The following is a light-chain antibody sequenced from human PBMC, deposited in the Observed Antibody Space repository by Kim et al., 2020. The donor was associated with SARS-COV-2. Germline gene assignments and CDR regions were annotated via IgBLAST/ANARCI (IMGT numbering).Light chain of an antibody. V-gene: IGKV1-16*01. CDR2: GAY. CDR1: QDIGYY. Sequence: ASERDRVTITCRASQDIGYYLAWYQQKPGKAPNSLIYGAYELQSGVPSRCSGSGPGTEFTLTSTSLQPEDFDTYYCQQHNGYPFTFGQGTRLEIK. CDR3: QQHNGYPFT. J-gene: IGKJ5*01.